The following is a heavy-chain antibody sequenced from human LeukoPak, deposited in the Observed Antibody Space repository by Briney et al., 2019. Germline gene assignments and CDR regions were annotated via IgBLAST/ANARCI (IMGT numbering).Heavy chain of an antibody. V-gene: IGHV4-59*01. D-gene: IGHD1-14*01. CDR3: ARTKTFQGEPYYMDV. CDR2: IDHTGIT. Sequence: SETLSLTCTVSDDSITIYYWSWIRQPPGKGLKWIGYIDHTGITNYNPSLNSRVTISRDTSKNHFSLELSSATAADTAVYYCARTKTFQGEPYYMDVWGKGTTVTISS. CDR1: DDSITIYY. J-gene: IGHJ6*03.